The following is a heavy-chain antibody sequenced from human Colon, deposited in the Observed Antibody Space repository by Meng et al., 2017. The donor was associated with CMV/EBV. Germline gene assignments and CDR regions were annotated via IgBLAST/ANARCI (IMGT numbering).Heavy chain of an antibody. CDR3: ARDRQQLLSDYYYYPMDV. D-gene: IGHD6-13*01. J-gene: IGHJ6*02. V-gene: IGHV3-21*01. CDR2: ISSGGTYI. Sequence: GESLKISCAASGFTFSSYAMHWVRQAPGKGLEWVSSISSGGTYIYYADPLKGRFTVSRDNAKNSLYLQLDSLRADDTAVYYCARDRQQLLSDYYYYPMDVWGQGTTVTVSS. CDR1: GFTFSSYA.